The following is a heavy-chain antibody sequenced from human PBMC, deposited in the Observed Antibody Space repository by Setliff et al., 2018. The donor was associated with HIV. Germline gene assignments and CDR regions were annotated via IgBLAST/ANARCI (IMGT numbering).Heavy chain of an antibody. Sequence: SETLSLTCNVSGFSIGNFYYWGWVRQPPGKGLEWVGSMYPNGRTYYNPSVKSRVTISVDTSKNQFFLKLSSITAADTAMYYCATPHREREDDAFDIWGQGTKVTVSS. CDR1: GFSIGNFYY. CDR3: ATPHREREDDAFDI. D-gene: IGHD1-1*01. V-gene: IGHV4-38-2*02. J-gene: IGHJ3*02. CDR2: MYPNGRT.